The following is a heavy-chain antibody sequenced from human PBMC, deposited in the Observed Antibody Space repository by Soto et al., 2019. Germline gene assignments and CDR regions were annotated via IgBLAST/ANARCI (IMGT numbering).Heavy chain of an antibody. CDR1: GSTFPSYG. Sequence: ASVKVYCKASGSTFPSYGISWGRQANGQGLEWMGWISAYNGNTNYAQKLQGRVTMTTDTSTSTAYMELRSLRSDDTAVYYCARDREAAPGNWFDPWGQGNLVNVSS. J-gene: IGHJ5*02. V-gene: IGHV1-18*01. CDR3: ARDREAAPGNWFDP. CDR2: ISAYNGNT. D-gene: IGHD6-6*01.